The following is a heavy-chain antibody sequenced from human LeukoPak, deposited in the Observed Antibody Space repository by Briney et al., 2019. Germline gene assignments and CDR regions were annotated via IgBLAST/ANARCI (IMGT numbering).Heavy chain of an antibody. CDR2: ILPIFGTA. J-gene: IGHJ6*03. Sequence: APVKVSCKASGGTSSSYAISWVRHAPGQGIERTGGILPIFGTANYAEKCQGIVTIAAEESTSTAYMGLSSMRSEDTAVYYCARGDSYGPGDYYYMDVWGKGTTVTVSS. CDR3: ARGDSYGPGDYYYMDV. D-gene: IGHD5-18*01. V-gene: IGHV1-69*13. CDR1: GGTSSSYA.